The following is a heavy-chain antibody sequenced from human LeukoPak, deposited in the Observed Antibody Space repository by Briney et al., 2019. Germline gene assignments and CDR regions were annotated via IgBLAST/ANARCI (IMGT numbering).Heavy chain of an antibody. CDR1: GFTFSSYG. Sequence: GGSLRLSCAASGFTFSSYGMHWFRQAPGKGLEWVAVIWYDGSNKYYADSVKGRFTISGDNSKNTLYLQMNSLRAEDTAVYYCARDLSYSSSSVGFDYWGQGTLVTVSS. V-gene: IGHV3-33*01. D-gene: IGHD6-6*01. CDR3: ARDLSYSSSSVGFDY. CDR2: IWYDGSNK. J-gene: IGHJ4*02.